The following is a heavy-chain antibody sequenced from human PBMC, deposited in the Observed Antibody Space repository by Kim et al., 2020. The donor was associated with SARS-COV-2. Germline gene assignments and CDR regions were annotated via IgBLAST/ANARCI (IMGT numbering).Heavy chain of an antibody. D-gene: IGHD3-3*01. CDR2: IRSKAYGGTT. CDR1: GFTFGDYA. J-gene: IGHJ6*02. CDR3: TRDRYYDFWSGYYTLDYYYYGMDV. V-gene: IGHV3-49*04. Sequence: GGSLRLSCTASGFTFGDYAMSWVRQAPGKGLEWVGFIRSKAYGGTTEYAASVKGRFTISRDDSKSIAYLQMNSLKTEDTAVYYCTRDRYYDFWSGYYTLDYYYYGMDVWGQGTTVTVSS.